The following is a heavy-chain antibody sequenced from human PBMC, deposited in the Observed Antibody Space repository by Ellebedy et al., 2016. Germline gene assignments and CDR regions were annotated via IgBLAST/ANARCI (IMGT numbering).Heavy chain of an antibody. D-gene: IGHD5-18*01. CDR1: GFTFSSHW. J-gene: IGHJ6*01. CDR3: AREQAVDTGMVTGFYYYHYGMDV. V-gene: IGHV3-74*01. CDR2: ISTDGSST. Sequence: GESLKISXAVSGFTFSSHWMHWVRQAPGKGLVWVSRISTDGSSTNYADSVKGRFTISRDNAKNTLYLQMNSLRAEDTAVYYCAREQAVDTGMVTGFYYYHYGMDVWGQGTTVTVSS.